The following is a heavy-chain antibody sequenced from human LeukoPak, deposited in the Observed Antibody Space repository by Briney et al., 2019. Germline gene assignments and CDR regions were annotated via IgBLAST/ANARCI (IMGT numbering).Heavy chain of an antibody. D-gene: IGHD6-19*01. CDR3: ARDGQWLDGGFDY. CDR2: INPNSGGT. V-gene: IGHV1-2*02. CDR1: GYTFTGYY. Sequence: ASVKVSCKASGYTFTGYYMHWVRQAPGQGLEWMGWINPNSGGTNYAQKFQGRVTMTRDTSISTAYMELSRLRSDDTAVYYCARDGQWLDGGFDYWGQGTLVTVSS. J-gene: IGHJ4*02.